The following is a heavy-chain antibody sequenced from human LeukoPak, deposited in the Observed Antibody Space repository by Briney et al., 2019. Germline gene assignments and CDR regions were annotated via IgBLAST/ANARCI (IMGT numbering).Heavy chain of an antibody. Sequence: DPGGSLRLSCAASGFTSSSYSMNWVRQAPGKGLEWVSSISSSSSYIYYADSVKGRFTISRDNSKNTLYLQMNSLRAEDTAVYYCAKEGYYGSGSYRHDAFDIWGQGTMVTVSS. D-gene: IGHD3-10*01. CDR1: GFTSSSYS. CDR2: ISSSSSYI. V-gene: IGHV3-21*04. J-gene: IGHJ3*02. CDR3: AKEGYYGSGSYRHDAFDI.